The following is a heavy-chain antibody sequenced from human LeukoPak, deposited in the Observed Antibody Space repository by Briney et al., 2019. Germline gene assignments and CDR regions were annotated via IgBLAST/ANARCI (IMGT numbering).Heavy chain of an antibody. CDR3: ARSGSSSTWYAWFDP. J-gene: IGHJ5*02. CDR1: GGSISSYY. CDR2: IYYSGST. D-gene: IGHD6-13*01. Sequence: SETLSLTCTVSGGSISSYYWSWIRQTPGKALEWIGCIYYSGSTSYNSSLKSRVTISVDTSKNQFSLKLTSVTAADTAVYHCARSGSSSTWYAWFDPWGQGTLVTVSS. V-gene: IGHV4-59*01.